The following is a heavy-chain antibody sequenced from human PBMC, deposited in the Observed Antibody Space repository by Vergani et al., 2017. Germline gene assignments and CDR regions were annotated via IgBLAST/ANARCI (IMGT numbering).Heavy chain of an antibody. CDR2: IYSGGST. Sequence: EVQLVESGGGLIQPGGSLRLSCAASGFTVSSNYMSWVRQAPGTGLEWVSVIYSGGSTFYADSVKGRFTISRDNSKNTLYLQMNSLRAEDTAVYYCARVAEYRSSSWWKKADHYYYMDVWGKGTTVTVSS. J-gene: IGHJ6*03. D-gene: IGHD6-13*01. CDR1: GFTVSSNY. CDR3: ARVAEYRSSSWWKKADHYYYMDV. V-gene: IGHV3-53*01.